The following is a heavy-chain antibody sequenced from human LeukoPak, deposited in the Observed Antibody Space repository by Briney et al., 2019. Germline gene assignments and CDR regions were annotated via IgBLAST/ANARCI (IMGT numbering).Heavy chain of an antibody. CDR1: GFTFSSYW. J-gene: IGHJ3*02. D-gene: IGHD2-21*01. V-gene: IGHV3-74*01. CDR2: INSDGSST. Sequence: GGSLRLSCAASGFTFSSYWMHWVRQAPGKGLVWVSRINSDGSSTSYADSVKGRFTISRDNAKNTLYLQMNSLRAEDTAVYYCAREGLAYCGGDCYSNAFDIWGQGTMVTVSS. CDR3: AREGLAYCGGDCYSNAFDI.